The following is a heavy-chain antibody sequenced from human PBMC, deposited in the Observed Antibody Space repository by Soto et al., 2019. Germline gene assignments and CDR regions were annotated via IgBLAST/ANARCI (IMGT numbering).Heavy chain of an antibody. CDR3: ARGYSSGLRTDAFDI. D-gene: IGHD6-19*01. CDR1: GFSFSSYS. Sequence: EVQLVESGGGLVKPGGSLRLSCAASGFSFSSYSMNWVRQAPGKGLEWVSSISSSSSYIYYADSVKGRFTISRDNAKNSLYLQMSSLRAEDTAVYYCARGYSSGLRTDAFDIWGQGTMVTVSS. J-gene: IGHJ3*02. CDR2: ISSSSSYI. V-gene: IGHV3-21*01.